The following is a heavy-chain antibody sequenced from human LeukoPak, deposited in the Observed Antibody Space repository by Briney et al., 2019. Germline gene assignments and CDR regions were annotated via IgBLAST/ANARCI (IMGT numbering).Heavy chain of an antibody. J-gene: IGHJ4*02. CDR2: IIPILGIA. Sequence: ASLKVSCKASGGTFSSYAISWVRQPPGQGLEWMGKIIPILGIANYAQKFQGRVTITADKSTSTAYMELSSMRSEDTAVYYCARDRGYSSSSGYFDYWGQGTLVTVSS. CDR1: GGTFSSYA. CDR3: ARDRGYSSSSGYFDY. D-gene: IGHD6-6*01. V-gene: IGHV1-69*04.